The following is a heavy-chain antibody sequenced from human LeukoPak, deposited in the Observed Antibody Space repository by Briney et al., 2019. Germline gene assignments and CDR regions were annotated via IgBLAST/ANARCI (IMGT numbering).Heavy chain of an antibody. D-gene: IGHD3-22*01. V-gene: IGHV1-69*04. Sequence: APVKVSCKASGGTFSSYAISWVRQAPGQGLEWMGRIIPILGIANYAQKFQGRVTITADKSTSTAYMELSSLRSEDTAVYYCALRPVGYYDSSGFFDYWGQGTLVTVSS. CDR3: ALRPVGYYDSSGFFDY. CDR1: GGTFSSYA. J-gene: IGHJ4*02. CDR2: IIPILGIA.